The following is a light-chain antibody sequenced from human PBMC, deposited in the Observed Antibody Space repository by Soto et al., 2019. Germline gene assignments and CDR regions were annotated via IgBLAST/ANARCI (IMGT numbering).Light chain of an antibody. J-gene: IGLJ1*01. CDR2: DTT. CDR1: TXAVTNGHY. Sequence: QAVVTQEPSLTVSPGGTVTLTCGSSTXAVTNGHYPYWFQQKPGQAPRTLIYDTTNRHSWTPARFSGSLLGGKAALTLSGAQAEDDAEYYCLLSYNGPYVFGTGTKVTVL. V-gene: IGLV7-46*01. CDR3: LLSYNGPYV.